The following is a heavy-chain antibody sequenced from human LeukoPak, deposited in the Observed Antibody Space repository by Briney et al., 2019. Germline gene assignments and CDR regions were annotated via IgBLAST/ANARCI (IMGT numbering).Heavy chain of an antibody. D-gene: IGHD3-22*01. CDR1: GFTFSSYA. CDR2: ISYDGSNK. CDR3: AKAKYYYDSSGLGDY. J-gene: IGHJ4*02. V-gene: IGHV3-30-3*01. Sequence: GGSLRLSCAASGFTFSSYAMHWVRQAPGKGLEWVAVISYDGSNKYYADSVKGRFTISRDNPKNTLYLQMNSLRAEDTAVYYCAKAKYYYDSSGLGDYWGQGTLVTVSS.